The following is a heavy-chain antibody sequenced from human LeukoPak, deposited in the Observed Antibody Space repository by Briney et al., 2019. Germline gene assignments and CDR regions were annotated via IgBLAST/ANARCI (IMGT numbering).Heavy chain of an antibody. V-gene: IGHV3-21*01. CDR3: ARARYSSSPFDP. CDR1: GFIFSSYI. D-gene: IGHD6-13*01. J-gene: IGHJ5*02. CDR2: ISSSSSYI. Sequence: PGGSLRLSCAASGFIFSSYIMNWVRQAPGKGLEWVSFISSSSSYIYYADSVKGRFTISRDNAKNSLYLQMNSLRAEDTAVYYCARARYSSSPFDPWGQGTLVTVSS.